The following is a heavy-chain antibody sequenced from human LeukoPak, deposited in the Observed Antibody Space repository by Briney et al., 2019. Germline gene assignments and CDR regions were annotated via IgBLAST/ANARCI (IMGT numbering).Heavy chain of an antibody. V-gene: IGHV4-59*11. CDR2: IYYTGST. J-gene: IGHJ4*02. CDR1: GVSISSHY. Sequence: PSETLSLTCTVSGVSISSHYWSWIRQSPGKGLEWIGNIYYTGSTNYNPSLKSRVVISIDTSKHQFSLTLNSVTAADAAVYYCASAGNPHYFDFWGQGPLVTVSS. CDR3: ASAGNPHYFDF.